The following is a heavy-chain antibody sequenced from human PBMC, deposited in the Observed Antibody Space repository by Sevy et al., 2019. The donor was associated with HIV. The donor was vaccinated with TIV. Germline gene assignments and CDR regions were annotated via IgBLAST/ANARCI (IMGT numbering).Heavy chain of an antibody. Sequence: GGSLRLSCAASGFSFSIYSMNWVRQAPGRGLEWVSYMGNTGSTINNADSVKGPLTISRDNAKNSLYLQMNSLRAEDTAVYYCASQRGGYERLYYFDYWGQGTLVTVSS. CDR3: ASQRGGYERLYYFDY. CDR2: MGNTGSTI. CDR1: GFSFSIYS. J-gene: IGHJ4*02. D-gene: IGHD5-12*01. V-gene: IGHV3-48*01.